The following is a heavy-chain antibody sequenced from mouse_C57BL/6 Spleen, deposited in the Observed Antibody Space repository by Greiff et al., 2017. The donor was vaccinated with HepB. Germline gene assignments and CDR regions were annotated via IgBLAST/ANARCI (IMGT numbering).Heavy chain of an antibody. J-gene: IGHJ3*01. CDR1: GYTFTDYY. CDR3: ESLGIYYYGPFAY. V-gene: IGHV1-26*01. D-gene: IGHD1-1*01. CDR2: INPNNGGT. Sequence: VHVKQSGPELVKPGASVKISCKASGYTFTDYYMNWVKQSHGKGLEWIGDINPNNGGTSYNQKFKGKATLTVDKSSSTAYMELRSLTSEDSAVYYCESLGIYYYGPFAYWGQGTLVTVSA.